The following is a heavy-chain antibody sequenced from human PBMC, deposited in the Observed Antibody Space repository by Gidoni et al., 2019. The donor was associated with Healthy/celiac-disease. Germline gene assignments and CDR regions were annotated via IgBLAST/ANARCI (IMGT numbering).Heavy chain of an antibody. D-gene: IGHD2-8*01. V-gene: IGHV3-48*02. CDR3: ARGSPRSIMVYASRDAFDI. Sequence: EVQLVESGGGLVQPGGSLRLSCAASGFPFSSYRMNWVRQAPGKGLEWVSYISSSSSTIYYADSVKGRFTISRDNAKNSLYLQMNSLRDEDTAVYYCARGSPRSIMVYASRDAFDIWGQGTMVTVSS. CDR2: ISSSSSTI. CDR1: GFPFSSYR. J-gene: IGHJ3*02.